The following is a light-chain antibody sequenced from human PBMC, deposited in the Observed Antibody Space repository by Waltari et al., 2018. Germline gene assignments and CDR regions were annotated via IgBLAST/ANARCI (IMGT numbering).Light chain of an antibody. V-gene: IGKV1-39*01. CDR1: QNINSF. Sequence: DIQMTQSPSSLSASVGDRVTVTCRASQNINSFLNWYQQIPGKPPKLLIFSASRLQRGVPSRFSGSGAGTEFTLTISSLQPEDFATYYCQQSDDTPYTFGQGTKLQIK. J-gene: IGKJ2*01. CDR3: QQSDDTPYT. CDR2: SAS.